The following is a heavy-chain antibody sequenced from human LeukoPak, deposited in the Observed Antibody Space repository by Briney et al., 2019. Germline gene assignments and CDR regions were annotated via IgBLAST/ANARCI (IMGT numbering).Heavy chain of an antibody. CDR3: ARGLWGYGLDY. J-gene: IGHJ4*02. CDR1: GGTFSSYA. D-gene: IGHD3-16*01. V-gene: IGHV1-69*05. CDR2: IIPIFGTA. Sequence: SVKVSCKASGGTFSSYAISWVRQAPGQGLEWMGRIIPIFGTANYAQKFQGRVTITTDESTSTAYMELSSLRSEVTAVYYCARGLWGYGLDYWGQGTLVTVSS.